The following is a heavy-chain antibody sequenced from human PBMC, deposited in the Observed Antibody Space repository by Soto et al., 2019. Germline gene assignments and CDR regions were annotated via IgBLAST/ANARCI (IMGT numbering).Heavy chain of an antibody. CDR2: IIPIFGTA. J-gene: IGHJ4*02. V-gene: IGHV1-69*13. Sequence: ASVKVSCKASGGTFSSYAISWVRQAPGQGLEWMGGIIPIFGTANYAQKFQGRVTITADESTSTAYMELSSLRSEDTAVYYCARYYYDSSGYLPYDYWGQGTLVTVSS. CDR1: GGTFSSYA. D-gene: IGHD3-22*01. CDR3: ARYYYDSSGYLPYDY.